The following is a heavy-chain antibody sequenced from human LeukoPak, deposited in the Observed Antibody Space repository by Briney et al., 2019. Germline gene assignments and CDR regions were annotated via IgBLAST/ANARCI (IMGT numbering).Heavy chain of an antibody. D-gene: IGHD1-7*01. V-gene: IGHV3-30*02. CDR1: GFTFSSYG. CDR2: IRSDGSNI. J-gene: IGHJ4*02. CDR3: AKFHITGNTPSYFDY. Sequence: GGSLRLSCAASGFTFSSYGMHWVRQAPGKGLEWVAFIRSDGSNIYYADSVKGRFTISRDNSQNTLYLQMNSLKTEDTAVYYCAKFHITGNTPSYFDYWGQGTLVTVSS.